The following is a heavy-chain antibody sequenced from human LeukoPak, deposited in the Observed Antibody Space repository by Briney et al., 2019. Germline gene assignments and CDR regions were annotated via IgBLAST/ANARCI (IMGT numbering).Heavy chain of an antibody. CDR3: TTEGVLRYFDWLYYFDY. CDR2: ISGSGGST. Sequence: GGSLRLSCAASGFTFSSYAMSWVRQTPGKGLEWVSAISGSGGSTYYADSVKGRFTISRDNSKNTLYLQMNSLKTEDTAVYYCTTEGVLRYFDWLYYFDYWGQGTLVTVSS. V-gene: IGHV3-23*01. J-gene: IGHJ4*02. CDR1: GFTFSSYA. D-gene: IGHD3-9*01.